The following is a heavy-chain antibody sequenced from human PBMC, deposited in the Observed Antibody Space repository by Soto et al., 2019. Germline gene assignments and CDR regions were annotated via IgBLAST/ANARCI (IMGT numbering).Heavy chain of an antibody. CDR3: ARDLGRQLDYYYGMDV. V-gene: IGHV3-30*03. Sequence: PCGSLRLSCAASGFTVISYGMHWVRQAPGKGLEWVAVISYDGSNKYYADSVKGRFTISRDNSKNTLYLQMNSLRAEDTAVYYCARDLGRQLDYYYGMDVWGQGTTVTVSS. CDR1: GFTVISYG. CDR2: ISYDGSNK. J-gene: IGHJ6*02. D-gene: IGHD5-18*01.